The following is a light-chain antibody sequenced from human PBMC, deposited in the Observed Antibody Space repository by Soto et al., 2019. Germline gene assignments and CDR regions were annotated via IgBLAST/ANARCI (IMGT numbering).Light chain of an antibody. CDR2: GVS. J-gene: IGKJ2*01. CDR3: QQYSSSPFT. Sequence: DIVLTQSPGTLSLSPGERAILSCRASQNVRSNYLAWYQQKSGQAPRLLIYGVSSRATGIPDRFSGSGSGTDFNLTISRLEPEDFAVYYCQQYSSSPFTFGQGTKVEI. V-gene: IGKV3-20*01. CDR1: QNVRSNY.